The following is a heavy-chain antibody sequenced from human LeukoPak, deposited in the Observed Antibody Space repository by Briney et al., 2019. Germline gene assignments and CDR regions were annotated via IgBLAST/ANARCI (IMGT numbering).Heavy chain of an antibody. CDR2: INPNSGGT. D-gene: IGHD2-2*01. Sequence: GASVKVSCKASGYTFTGYYMHWVRQAPGQGLEWMGRINPNSGGTNYAQKFQGRVTMTRDTSISTAYMELGRLRSDDTAVYYCARVQRGSTSAIDYWGQGTLVTVSS. CDR3: ARVQRGSTSAIDY. V-gene: IGHV1-2*06. CDR1: GYTFTGYY. J-gene: IGHJ4*02.